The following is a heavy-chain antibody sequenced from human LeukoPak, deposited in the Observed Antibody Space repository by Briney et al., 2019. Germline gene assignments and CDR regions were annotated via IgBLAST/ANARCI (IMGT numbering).Heavy chain of an antibody. D-gene: IGHD3-3*01. J-gene: IGHJ4*02. CDR1: GGSFSGYY. V-gene: IGHV4-34*01. CDR2: INHSGST. CDR3: ARGGGTIFGVVIIRSLDY. Sequence: PPETLSLTCAVYGGSFSGYYWSWIRQPPGKGLEWIGEINHSGSTNYNPSLKSRVTISADTSKNQFSLKLSSVTAADTAVYYCARGGGTIFGVVIIRSLDYWGQGTLVTVSS.